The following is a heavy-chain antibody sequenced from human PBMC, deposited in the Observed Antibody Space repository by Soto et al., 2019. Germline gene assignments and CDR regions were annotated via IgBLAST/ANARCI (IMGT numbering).Heavy chain of an antibody. Sequence: PGWSLRLSCAASGFTFDSYAMTCVRQAPGKGLDWVSAISGSGGSTYYADSMKGRFTISRDNSKNTLYLQMNSLRAEDTAVYYCARVLLWFGNLPQRGANFDSWGQGTLVTVSA. CDR2: ISGSGGST. J-gene: IGHJ4*02. D-gene: IGHD3-10*01. CDR1: GFTFDSYA. CDR3: ARVLLWFGNLPQRGANFDS. V-gene: IGHV3-23*01.